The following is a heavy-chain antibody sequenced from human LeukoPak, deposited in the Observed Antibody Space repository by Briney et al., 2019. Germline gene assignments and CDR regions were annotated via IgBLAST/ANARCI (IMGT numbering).Heavy chain of an antibody. CDR2: SSAYNGNT. Sequence: GASVKVSCKASGYTFNTYGISWVRQAPGQGLEWMGWSSAYNGNTNYAQKFQGRVTMTRDTSTSTVYMELSSLRSEDTAVYYCARAQLHGSGSYFTAVLDYWGQGTLVPVSS. CDR3: ARAQLHGSGSYFTAVLDY. V-gene: IGHV1-18*01. CDR1: GYTFNTYG. D-gene: IGHD3-10*01. J-gene: IGHJ4*02.